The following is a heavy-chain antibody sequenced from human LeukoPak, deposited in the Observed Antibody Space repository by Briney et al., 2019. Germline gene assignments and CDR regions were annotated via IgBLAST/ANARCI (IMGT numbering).Heavy chain of an antibody. Sequence: GGSLRLSCVVSGFPLSSYAMSWVRQAPGKGLEWVSGISGSGDDTYYAASVKGRFTVSRDTSKNTLYLQMNSLRAEDTAAYYCAKDPLNTLMVSPTFDYWGQGTLVTVSS. V-gene: IGHV3-23*01. J-gene: IGHJ4*02. CDR2: ISGSGDDT. CDR1: GFPLSSYA. CDR3: AKDPLNTLMVSPTFDY. D-gene: IGHD5-18*01.